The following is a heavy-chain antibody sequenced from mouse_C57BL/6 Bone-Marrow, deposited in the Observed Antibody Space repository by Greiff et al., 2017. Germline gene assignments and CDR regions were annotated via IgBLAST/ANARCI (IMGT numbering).Heavy chain of an antibody. Sequence: EVQLQESGAELVRPGASVKLSCTASGFNIKDDYMHWVKQRPEQGLEWIGWIDPENGDTEYASKFQGKATITADTSSNTAYLQLSSLTSEDTAVYYWTTGYFDVWGTGTTVTVSS. CDR3: TTGYFDV. CDR1: GFNIKDDY. CDR2: IDPENGDT. J-gene: IGHJ1*03. V-gene: IGHV14-4*01.